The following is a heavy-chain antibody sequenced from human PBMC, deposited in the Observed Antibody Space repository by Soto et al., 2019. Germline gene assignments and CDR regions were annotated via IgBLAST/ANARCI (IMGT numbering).Heavy chain of an antibody. Sequence: SETLSLTCTVSGGSISSYYWSWIRQPPGKGLEWIGYIYYSGSTNYNPSLKSRVTISVDTSKNQFSLKLSSVTAADTAVYYCARDRSGNWNYVERLGGWFDPWGQGTLVTVSS. J-gene: IGHJ5*02. CDR2: IYYSGST. V-gene: IGHV4-59*01. CDR1: GGSISSYY. CDR3: ARDRSGNWNYVERLGGWFDP. D-gene: IGHD1-7*01.